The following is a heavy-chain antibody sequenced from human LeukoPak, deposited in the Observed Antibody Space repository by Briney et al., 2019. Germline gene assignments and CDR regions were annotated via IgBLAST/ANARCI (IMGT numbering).Heavy chain of an antibody. V-gene: IGHV3-23*01. CDR3: AKDQNLGTGND. CDR2: ISGSGGST. J-gene: IGHJ4*02. D-gene: IGHD7-27*01. Sequence: PGGSLRLSCAASGFTFSNFAMSWVRQAPGKGLEWVSGISGSGGSTYYRDSVKGRLTISRDNSKNTLYLQMNSLRAEDTAVYYCAKDQNLGTGNDWGQGTLVTVSS. CDR1: GFTFSNFA.